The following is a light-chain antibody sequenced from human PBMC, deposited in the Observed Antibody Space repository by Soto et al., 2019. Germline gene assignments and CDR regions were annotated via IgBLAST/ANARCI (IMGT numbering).Light chain of an antibody. CDR2: EGS. V-gene: IGLV2-23*03. J-gene: IGLJ1*01. CDR3: CSYASSSTFGV. Sequence: QSVLTQPASVAGSPGQSITISCTGTSSDVGSYNLVSWYQQHPGKAPKLMIYEGSKRPSGVSHRFSGSKSGNTASLTISGLQAEDEADYYCCSYASSSTFGVFGTGTNLTVL. CDR1: SSDVGSYNL.